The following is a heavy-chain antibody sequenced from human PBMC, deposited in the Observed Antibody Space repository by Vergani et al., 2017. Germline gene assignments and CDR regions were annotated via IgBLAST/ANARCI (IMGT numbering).Heavy chain of an antibody. Sequence: EVQLVESGGGLVQPGRSLRLSCAASGFTFDDYAMHWVRQAPGKGLEWVSGISWNGDTELYAKSVKGRFNISRDNGKNSLFLQMNSLRAEDTAVYYCARETDTGSSVSYNYYAMDVWGQGTTVSVSS. CDR1: GFTFDDYA. CDR2: ISWNGDTE. V-gene: IGHV3-9*01. CDR3: ARETDTGSSVSYNYYAMDV. J-gene: IGHJ6*02. D-gene: IGHD3-9*01.